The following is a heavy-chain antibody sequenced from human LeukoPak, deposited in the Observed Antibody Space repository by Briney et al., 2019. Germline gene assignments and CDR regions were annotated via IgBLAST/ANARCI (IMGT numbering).Heavy chain of an antibody. CDR2: ISSTGAYI. V-gene: IGHV3-21*01. Sequence: GGSLRLSCAASGFASYTYTMYWVRQTPGKGLEWVSSISSTGAYIYHADSMDGRFTVSRDNARNLLYLHMNSLRAEDSAMYFCARVSSNPYSRGYYHFDYWGQGTLVTVSS. CDR3: ARVSSNPYSRGYYHFDY. CDR1: GFASYTYT. D-gene: IGHD6-25*01. J-gene: IGHJ4*02.